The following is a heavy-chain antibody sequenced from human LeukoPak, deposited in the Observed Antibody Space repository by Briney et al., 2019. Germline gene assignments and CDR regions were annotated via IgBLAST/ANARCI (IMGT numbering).Heavy chain of an antibody. J-gene: IGHJ3*02. Sequence: PGGSLRLSCAASGLTFSDYYMSWIRQAPGKGLEWVSYISSSGSTIYYADSVKGRFTISRDNAKNSLYLQMNSLRAEDTAVYYCARSRTTVTTSTAFDIWGQGTMVTVSS. CDR1: GLTFSDYY. V-gene: IGHV3-11*01. D-gene: IGHD4-11*01. CDR2: ISSSGSTI. CDR3: ARSRTTVTTSTAFDI.